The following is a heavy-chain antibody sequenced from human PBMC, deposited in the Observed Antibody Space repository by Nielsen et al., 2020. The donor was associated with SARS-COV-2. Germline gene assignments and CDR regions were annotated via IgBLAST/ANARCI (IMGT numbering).Heavy chain of an antibody. CDR2: INHSGST. D-gene: IGHD5-24*01. Sequence: SETLSLACAVYGGSFSGYYWSWIRQPPGKGLEWIGEINHSGSTNYNPSLKSRVTLSVDTSKNQFSLKLSSVTAADTAVYYCARGGGYKLYWGQGTLVTVSS. J-gene: IGHJ4*02. V-gene: IGHV4-34*01. CDR1: GGSFSGYY. CDR3: ARGGGYKLY.